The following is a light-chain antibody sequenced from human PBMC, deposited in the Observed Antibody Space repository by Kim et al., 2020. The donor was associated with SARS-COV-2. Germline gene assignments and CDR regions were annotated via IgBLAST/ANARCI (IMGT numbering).Light chain of an antibody. CDR2: QDS. CDR1: KLGDKY. V-gene: IGLV3-1*01. J-gene: IGLJ3*02. CDR3: QAWDSSTAV. Sequence: SYELTQPPSVSVSPGQTASITCSGDKLGDKYACWYQQKPGQSPVLVIYQDSKRPSGIPERFSGSNYGNTATLTISGTQAMDEADYYCQAWDSSTAVFGGGTQLTVL.